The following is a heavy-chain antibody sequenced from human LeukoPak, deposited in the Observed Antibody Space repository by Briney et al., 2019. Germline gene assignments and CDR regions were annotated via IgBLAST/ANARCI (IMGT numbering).Heavy chain of an antibody. CDR2: IYYSGST. CDR3: ASQTTGWYFDL. Sequence: SETLSLTCTGSGGSISSYYWSWIRQPPGKGLEWIGYIYYSGSTNYNPSLKRRVTISVDTSKNQFSLKLSSVTAADTAVYYCASQTTGWYFDLWGRGTLVTVSS. D-gene: IGHD1-1*01. CDR1: GGSISSYY. V-gene: IGHV4-59*01. J-gene: IGHJ2*01.